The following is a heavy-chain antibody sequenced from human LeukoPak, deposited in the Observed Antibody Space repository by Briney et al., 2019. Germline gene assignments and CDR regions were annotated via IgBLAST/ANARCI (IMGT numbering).Heavy chain of an antibody. D-gene: IGHD5-24*01. CDR2: IYHSGST. Sequence: SQTLSLTCAVSGGSISSGGYSWSWIRQPPGKGLEWIGYIYHSGSTYYNPSLKSRVTISVDRSKNQFSLKLSSVTAADTAVYYCARVRDGFDSWGQGTLVTVSS. CDR3: ARVRDGFDS. V-gene: IGHV4-30-2*01. CDR1: GGSISSGGYS. J-gene: IGHJ4*02.